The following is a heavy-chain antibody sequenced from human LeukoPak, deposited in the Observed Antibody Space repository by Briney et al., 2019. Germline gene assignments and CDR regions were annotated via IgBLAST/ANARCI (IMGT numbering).Heavy chain of an antibody. CDR1: GGSISSYY. Sequence: SETLSLTCTVSGGSISSYYWSWIRQPAGKGLEWIGRIYASGNTNYNPSLKSRVTMSVDTSKNQFSLNLSPVTAADTAVYYCARHGGGYYYGSGSYKPLDHWGQGTLVTVSS. V-gene: IGHV4-4*07. J-gene: IGHJ4*02. CDR3: ARHGGGYYYGSGSYKPLDH. CDR2: IYASGNT. D-gene: IGHD3-10*01.